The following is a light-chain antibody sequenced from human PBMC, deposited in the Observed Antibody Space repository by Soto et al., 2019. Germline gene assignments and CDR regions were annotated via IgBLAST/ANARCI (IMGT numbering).Light chain of an antibody. CDR1: QSISSY. J-gene: IGKJ4*01. Sequence: DIQMTQSPSSLSASVGDRVTITCRASQSISSYLNSYQQKPGKAPKLLIYAASILQSGVPSRFSGSGSGTDFTLIISSLQPDDFATYYCQQRYSTPALTFGGGTKVEIK. CDR3: QQRYSTPALT. V-gene: IGKV1-39*01. CDR2: AAS.